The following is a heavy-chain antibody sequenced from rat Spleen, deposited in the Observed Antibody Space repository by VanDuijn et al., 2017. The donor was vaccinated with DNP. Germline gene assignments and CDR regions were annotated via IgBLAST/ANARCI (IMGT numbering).Heavy chain of an antibody. CDR1: GFTFSDYN. CDR3: TRDKASLVSY. D-gene: IGHD1-12*03. V-gene: IGHV5-7*01. Sequence: EVQLVESGGGLLQPGRSLKLSCAASGFTFSDYNMAWVRQAPKKGLEWVATISYDGSSTYYRDSVKGRFTISRDNAKSTLYLQMNSLRSEDTATYYCTRDKASLVSYWAQGILSAVSS. J-gene: IGHJ3*01. CDR2: ISYDGSST.